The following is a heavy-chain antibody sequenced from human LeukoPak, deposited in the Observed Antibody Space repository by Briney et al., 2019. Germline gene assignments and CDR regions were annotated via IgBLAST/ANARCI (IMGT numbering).Heavy chain of an antibody. V-gene: IGHV5-10-1*01. D-gene: IGHD5-18*01. CDR2: IDPSDSYT. Sequence: GESLKISCKGSGYSFTSYWIGWVRQMPGKGLEWMGRIDPSDSYTNYSPSFQGHVTTSADKSISTAYLQWSSLKASDTAIYYCARHRDTIPADYYYGMDVWGQGTTVTVSS. CDR1: GYSFTSYW. J-gene: IGHJ6*02. CDR3: ARHRDTIPADYYYGMDV.